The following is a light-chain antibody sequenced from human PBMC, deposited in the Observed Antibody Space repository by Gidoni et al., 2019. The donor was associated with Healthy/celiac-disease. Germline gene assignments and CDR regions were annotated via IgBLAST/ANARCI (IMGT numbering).Light chain of an antibody. Sequence: DIQMTQSPSSLSASVGDRVTITCRASQSISSYLNWYQQKPWKTPNLLIYDASSLQSGVPSRFSGSGSGTDFTLTISSLQPEDFATYYCQQSYSTPWTFGQGTKVEIK. V-gene: IGKV1-39*01. CDR1: QSISSY. CDR2: DAS. J-gene: IGKJ1*01. CDR3: QQSYSTPWT.